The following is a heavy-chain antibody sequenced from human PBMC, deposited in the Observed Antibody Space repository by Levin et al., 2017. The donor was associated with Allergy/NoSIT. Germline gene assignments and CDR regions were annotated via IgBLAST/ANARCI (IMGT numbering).Heavy chain of an antibody. J-gene: IGHJ4*02. CDR2: ISGSGGST. Sequence: PGESLKISCAASGFTFSSYAMSWVRQAPGKGLEWVSAISGSGGSTYYADSVKGRFTISRDNSKNTLYLQMNSLRAEDTAVYYCAKDLVAVAGPGNFDYWGQGTLVTVSS. CDR1: GFTFSSYA. V-gene: IGHV3-23*01. CDR3: AKDLVAVAGPGNFDY. D-gene: IGHD6-19*01.